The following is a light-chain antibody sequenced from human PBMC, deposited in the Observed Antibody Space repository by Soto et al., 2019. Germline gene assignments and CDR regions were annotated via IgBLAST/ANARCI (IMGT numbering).Light chain of an antibody. Sequence: IQLTPPPPSLSSSVGDRVTVTCRASQGISSYLGWYQQKPGKAPKLLIYGASTLQSGVPSRFSGSGSGTDFTLTISSLQPEDFATYYCQQLNKYPSTFGGGTKVDIK. J-gene: IGKJ4*01. V-gene: IGKV1-9*01. CDR2: GAS. CDR3: QQLNKYPST. CDR1: QGISSY.